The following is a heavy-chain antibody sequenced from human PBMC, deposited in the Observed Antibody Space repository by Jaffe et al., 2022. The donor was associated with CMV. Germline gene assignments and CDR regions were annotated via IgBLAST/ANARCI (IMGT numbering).Heavy chain of an antibody. CDR2: IDWDDDK. V-gene: IGHV2-70*15. D-gene: IGHD3-10*01. Sequence: QVTLRESGPALVKPTQTLTLTCTFSGFSLSTSGMCVSWIRQPPGKALEWLARIDWDDDKYYSTSLKTRLTISKDTSKNQVVLTMTNMDPVDTATYYCARGSYGSGSYLNWFDPWGQGTLVTVSS. CDR3: ARGSYGSGSYLNWFDP. J-gene: IGHJ5*02. CDR1: GFSLSTSGMC.